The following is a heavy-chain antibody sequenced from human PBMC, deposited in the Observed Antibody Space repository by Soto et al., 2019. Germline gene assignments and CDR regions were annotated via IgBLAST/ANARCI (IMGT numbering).Heavy chain of an antibody. CDR1: GGSISSYY. J-gene: IGHJ5*02. D-gene: IGHD2-2*02. V-gene: IGHV4-59*01. CDR3: ARGYCSSTICYIWDNWFDP. CDR2: IYYSGRT. Sequence: QVQLQESGPGLVKPSETLSLTCTVSGGSISSYYWSWIRQPPGKGLEWIGYIYYSGRTNYNPSLKSRVTISVDTSKNQFSLKLSSVTAADTAVYYFARGYCSSTICYIWDNWFDPWGQGTLVTVSS.